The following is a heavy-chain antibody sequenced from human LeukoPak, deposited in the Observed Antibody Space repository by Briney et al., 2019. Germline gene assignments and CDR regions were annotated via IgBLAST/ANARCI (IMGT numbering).Heavy chain of an antibody. CDR1: GYSFTTYW. V-gene: IGHV5-51*01. CDR2: IYPGDSDT. J-gene: IGHJ4*02. Sequence: GESLKISCKGSGYSFTTYWIGWVRQMPGKGLESMGIIYPGDSDTRYSPSLQGPVTISVYKSINTAYLQWTSLEASDPAMYYCARRGTLSLDYWGQGTLVTVSS. CDR3: ARRGTLSLDY. D-gene: IGHD3/OR15-3a*01.